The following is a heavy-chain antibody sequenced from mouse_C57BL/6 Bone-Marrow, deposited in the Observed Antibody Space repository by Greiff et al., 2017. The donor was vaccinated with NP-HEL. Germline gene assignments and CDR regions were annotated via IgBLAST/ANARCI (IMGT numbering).Heavy chain of an antibody. V-gene: IGHV14-4*01. D-gene: IGHD1-1*01. J-gene: IGHJ4*01. CDR1: GFNIKDDY. CDR3: ATGGSSPYAMDY. Sequence: VQLQQSGAELVRPGASVKLSCTVSGFNIKDDYMHWVKQRPEQGLEWIGWIDPENGDTEYASKLQGKATLTADTSSNTAYLQLSSLTSEDTAAYYCATGGSSPYAMDYWGQGTSVTVSS. CDR2: IDPENGDT.